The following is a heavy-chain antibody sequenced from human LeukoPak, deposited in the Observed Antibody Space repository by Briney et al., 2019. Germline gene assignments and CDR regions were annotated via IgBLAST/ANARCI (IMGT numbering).Heavy chain of an antibody. CDR3: VKDTDRSGYDAFDI. CDR1: GFNFDDYA. J-gene: IGHJ3*02. Sequence: GRSLRLSCAASGFNFDDYAMHWVRQAPGKGLEWVSGISWNRGTIGYADSVKGRFTISRDDAKNSLYLQMNSLRAEDTALYYCVKDTDRSGYDAFDIWGQGTMVTVSS. V-gene: IGHV3-9*01. D-gene: IGHD6-19*01. CDR2: ISWNRGTI.